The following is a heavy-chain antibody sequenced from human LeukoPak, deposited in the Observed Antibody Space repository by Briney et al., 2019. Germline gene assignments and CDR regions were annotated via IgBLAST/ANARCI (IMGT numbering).Heavy chain of an antibody. J-gene: IGHJ6*03. CDR2: IKQDGSEK. CDR1: GFTFSSYW. V-gene: IGHV3-7*01. CDR3: ARGQKYYDFWSGYNTYYYYMDV. D-gene: IGHD3-3*01. Sequence: PGGSLRLSCAASGFTFSSYWMSWVRQAPGKGLEWVANIKQDGSEKYYVDSVKGRFTISRDNAKNSLYLQMNSLRAEDTAVYYCARGQKYYDFWSGYNTYYYYMDVWGKGTTVTVSS.